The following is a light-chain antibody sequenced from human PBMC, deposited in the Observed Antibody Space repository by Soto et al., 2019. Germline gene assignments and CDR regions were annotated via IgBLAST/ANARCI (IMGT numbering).Light chain of an antibody. J-gene: IGKJ4*01. CDR3: LQSTQLPLT. CDR1: QSLLHSDGRTY. CDR2: EVY. V-gene: IGKV2D-29*01. Sequence: EIVMTQTLVSLSVTPGQPASISCRSSQSLLHSDGRTYLYWYLQKSGQPPRLLMYEVYNRFSGVPDRFSGSGSGTDFTLDISRVEAEDVGTYYCLQSTQLPLTFGGGTRVEIK.